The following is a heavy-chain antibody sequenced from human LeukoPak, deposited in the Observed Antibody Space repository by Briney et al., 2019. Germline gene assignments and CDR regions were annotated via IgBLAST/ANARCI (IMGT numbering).Heavy chain of an antibody. CDR2: ISYDGSNK. CDR3: AKDNGYRQPLWNYYYYGMDV. V-gene: IGHV3-30*18. J-gene: IGHJ6*02. Sequence: HPGGSLRLSCAASGFTFSSYGMHWVRQAPGKGLEWVAVISYDGSNKYYADSVKGRFTISRDNSKNTLYLQMNSLRAEDTAVYYCAKDNGYRQPLWNYYYYGMDVWGQGTTVTVSS. D-gene: IGHD3-3*01. CDR1: GFTFSSYG.